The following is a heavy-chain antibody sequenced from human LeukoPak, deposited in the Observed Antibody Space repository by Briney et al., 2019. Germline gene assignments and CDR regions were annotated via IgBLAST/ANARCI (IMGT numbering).Heavy chain of an antibody. V-gene: IGHV4-59*01. Sequence: PSEILSLTCTVPGGSISSYYWSWIRQPPGKGLEWIGYIYYSGSTNYNPSLKSRVTISVDTSKNQFSLKLSSVTAADTAVYYCAREDFFGGLGLDYWGQGTLVTVSS. D-gene: IGHD3-3*01. CDR2: IYYSGST. J-gene: IGHJ4*02. CDR3: AREDFFGGLGLDY. CDR1: GGSISSYY.